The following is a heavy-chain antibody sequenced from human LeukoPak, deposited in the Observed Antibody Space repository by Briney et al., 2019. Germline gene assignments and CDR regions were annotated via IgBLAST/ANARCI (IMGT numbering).Heavy chain of an antibody. Sequence: SETLSLTCAVYGGSFSGYYWSWIRQPPGKGLEWIGEINQSGSTNYNPSLKSRVTISVDTSKNQFSLKLSSVTAADTAVYYCARLGGSYYIPSFDYWGQGTLVTVSS. D-gene: IGHD1-26*01. CDR2: INQSGST. V-gene: IGHV4-34*01. J-gene: IGHJ4*02. CDR1: GGSFSGYY. CDR3: ARLGGSYYIPSFDY.